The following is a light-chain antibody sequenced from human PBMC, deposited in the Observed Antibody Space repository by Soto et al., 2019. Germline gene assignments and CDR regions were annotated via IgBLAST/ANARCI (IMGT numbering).Light chain of an antibody. Sequence: QPVLTQSPSASASLGASVKLTCTLSSGHSNYAIAWHQQQSEKGPRYLMKLNSDGSHSKGDGIPDRFSGSSSGAERYLTIYSLQDEDEAGYYCQTWGSGIVVFGGGTKLTVL. V-gene: IGLV4-69*01. CDR3: QTWGSGIVV. CDR1: SGHSNYA. J-gene: IGLJ2*01. CDR2: LNSDGSH.